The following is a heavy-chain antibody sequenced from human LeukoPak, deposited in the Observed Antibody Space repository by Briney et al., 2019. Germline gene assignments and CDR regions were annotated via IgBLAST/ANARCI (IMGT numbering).Heavy chain of an antibody. Sequence: GRSLRLSCAASGFTFSDYYMSWIRQAPGKGLEWVSYISSSGSTIYYADSVKGRFTISRDNAKNSLYLQMNSLRAEDTAVYYCARDNYYYYMDVWGKGTTVTISS. CDR1: GFTFSDYY. CDR2: ISSSGSTI. V-gene: IGHV3-11*01. CDR3: ARDNYYYYMDV. J-gene: IGHJ6*03.